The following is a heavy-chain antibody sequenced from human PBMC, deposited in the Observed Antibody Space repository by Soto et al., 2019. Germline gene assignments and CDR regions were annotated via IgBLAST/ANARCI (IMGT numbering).Heavy chain of an antibody. CDR2: IWYDGSNK. CDR1: GFNFRSYG. Sequence: QVQLEESGGGVVQPGRSLRLSCAASGFNFRSYGIHWVRQAPGKGLEWVAVIWYDGSNKYYGDSVKGRFTISRDNSRDTLYLQMNSLRAEDTAVYYCARPRGYYYGDAFGVWGQGTMVTVSS. D-gene: IGHD3-22*01. V-gene: IGHV3-33*01. J-gene: IGHJ3*01. CDR3: ARPRGYYYGDAFGV.